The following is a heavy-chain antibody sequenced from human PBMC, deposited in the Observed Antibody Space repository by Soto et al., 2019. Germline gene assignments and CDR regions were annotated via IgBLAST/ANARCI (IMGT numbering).Heavy chain of an antibody. CDR2: IKQDGSEK. Sequence: PGGSLRLSCAASGFTFSSYWMSWVRQAPGKGLEWVANIKQDGSEKYYVDSVKGRFTISRDNAKNSLYLQMNSLRAEDTAVYYCASYSSSPWSPPPSPFDYWGQGT. CDR3: ASYSSSPWSPPPSPFDY. CDR1: GFTFSSYW. J-gene: IGHJ4*02. D-gene: IGHD6-6*01. V-gene: IGHV3-7*01.